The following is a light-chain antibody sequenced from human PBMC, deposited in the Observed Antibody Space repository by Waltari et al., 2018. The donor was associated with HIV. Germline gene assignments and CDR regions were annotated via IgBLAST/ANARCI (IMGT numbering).Light chain of an antibody. Sequence: QSVLTQPHSASGTPGQRVTISCSGSSSNIGSYNVYWYQRLPGTAPKLLNYRNNQRPSGFPDRFSGSKSGPSASLAISGLRSEDEADYYCAAWADSLSAVVFGGGTKLTVL. CDR2: RNN. J-gene: IGLJ2*01. CDR1: SSNIGSYN. V-gene: IGLV1-47*01. CDR3: AAWADSLSAVV.